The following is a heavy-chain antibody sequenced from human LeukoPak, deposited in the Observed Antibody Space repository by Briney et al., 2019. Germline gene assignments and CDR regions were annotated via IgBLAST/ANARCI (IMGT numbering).Heavy chain of an antibody. V-gene: IGHV3-30*15. D-gene: IGHD4-11*01. J-gene: IGHJ4*02. CDR1: GFTFSSYA. Sequence: GRSLRLSCAASGFTFSSYAMHWVRQAPGKGLEWVAVISYDGSNKYYADSVKGRFTISRDNSKNTLYLQMSSLRAEDTAVYYCARDSSTVTSYYFDYWGQGTLVTVSS. CDR3: ARDSSTVTSYYFDY. CDR2: ISYDGSNK.